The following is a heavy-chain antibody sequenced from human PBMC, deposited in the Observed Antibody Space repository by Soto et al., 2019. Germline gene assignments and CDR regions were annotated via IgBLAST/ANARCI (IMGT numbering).Heavy chain of an antibody. CDR2: IKKDGSEN. V-gene: IGHV3-7*03. CDR3: AKLGSGYYTGLYFDY. Sequence: GGSLRLSCAASGFTFGDYWMSWVRQAPGKGLEWVAHIKKDGSENYYVDSVTGRFTVSRDNTKNSLYLQMNSLRAEDTAVYYCAKLGSGYYTGLYFDYWGQVTLVTVSS. J-gene: IGHJ4*02. D-gene: IGHD3-3*01. CDR1: GFTFGDYW.